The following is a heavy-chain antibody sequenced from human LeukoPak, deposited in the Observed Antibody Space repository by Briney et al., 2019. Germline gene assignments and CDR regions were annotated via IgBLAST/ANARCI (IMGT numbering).Heavy chain of an antibody. CDR2: IDPSDSYT. D-gene: IGHD6-13*01. CDR3: ARFPSGWSTPDY. V-gene: IGHV5-10-1*01. CDR1: GYSFTTYW. Sequence: GESLRISCKGSGYSFTTYWISWVRQMPGKGLEWMGKIDPSDSYTNYSPSFQGHVTIAVDKSIGTAYLQWSSLKASDTAMYYCARFPSGWSTPDYWGQGTLVTVSS. J-gene: IGHJ4*02.